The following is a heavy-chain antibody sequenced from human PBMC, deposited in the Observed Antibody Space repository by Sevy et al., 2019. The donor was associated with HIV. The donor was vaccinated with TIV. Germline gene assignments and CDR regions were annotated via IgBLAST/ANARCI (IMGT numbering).Heavy chain of an antibody. D-gene: IGHD3-3*01. CDR3: ARQFATANYEFWSGYYASGPNYYYMDV. CDR2: IYYSGST. J-gene: IGHJ6*03. Sequence: SETLSLTCTVSGGSISSYYWSWIRQPPGKGLEWIGYIYYSGSTNYNPSLKSRVTISVDTSKNQFSLKLSSVTAADTAVYYCARQFATANYEFWSGYYASGPNYYYMDVWGKGTTVTVSS. CDR1: GGSISSYY. V-gene: IGHV4-59*08.